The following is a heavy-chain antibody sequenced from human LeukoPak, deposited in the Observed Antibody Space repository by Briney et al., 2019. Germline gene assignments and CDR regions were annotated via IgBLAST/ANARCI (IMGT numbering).Heavy chain of an antibody. J-gene: IGHJ5*02. D-gene: IGHD3-3*01. CDR2: IYYSGST. CDR3: ARDSRYYDFS. Sequence: SETLSLTCTVSGGSISSGDYYWSWIRQPPGKGLEWIGYIYYSGSTYYNPSLKSRVTISVDTSKNQFSPKLSSVTAADTAVYYCARDSRYYDFSWGQGTLVTVSS. CDR1: GGSISSGDYY. V-gene: IGHV4-30-4*08.